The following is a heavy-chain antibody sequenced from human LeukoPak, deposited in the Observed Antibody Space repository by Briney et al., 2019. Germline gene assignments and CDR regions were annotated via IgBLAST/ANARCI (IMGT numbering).Heavy chain of an antibody. Sequence: GGSLRLSCAASGFNFNNYGMHWVRQALGKGLEWVTFIPSDGNNQYYADSVKGRFTISRDNSRNTLYLQMNGLRVEDTAVYYCVKDTGRGDFWGQGTLVTVSS. D-gene: IGHD3-10*01. CDR2: IPSDGNNQ. V-gene: IGHV3-30*02. J-gene: IGHJ4*02. CDR3: VKDTGRGDF. CDR1: GFNFNNYG.